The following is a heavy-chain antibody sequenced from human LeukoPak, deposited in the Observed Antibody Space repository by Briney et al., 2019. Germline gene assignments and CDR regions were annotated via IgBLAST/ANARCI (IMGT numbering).Heavy chain of an antibody. J-gene: IGHJ5*01. D-gene: IGHD4-23*01. Sequence: PGGSLRLSCAASGFTFSSYWMSWVRQAPGKGLEGVANIKQDGSEKYYVDSVKGRFTISRDSSKNTVFLHMSGLRDDDTAVYYCVGGQDLEFEFWGQGTLVIVSS. V-gene: IGHV3-7*03. CDR2: IKQDGSEK. CDR3: VGGQDLEFEF. CDR1: GFTFSSYW.